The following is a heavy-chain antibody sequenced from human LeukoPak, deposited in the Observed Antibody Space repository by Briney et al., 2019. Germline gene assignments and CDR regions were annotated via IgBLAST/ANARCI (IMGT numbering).Heavy chain of an antibody. CDR2: INYSGST. V-gene: IGHV4-39*01. CDR1: GGGSISSSNHY. Sequence: PSETLSLTCTVSGGGSISSSNHYWGWIRQPPGKGLEWIGSINYSGSTQYNPSLKSRVTISADTSKDQFSLKLTSVTAADTAVYYCARHSDGWYWGGTGLDVWGQGTTVIVSS. CDR3: ARHSDGWYWGGTGLDV. J-gene: IGHJ6*02. D-gene: IGHD6-19*01.